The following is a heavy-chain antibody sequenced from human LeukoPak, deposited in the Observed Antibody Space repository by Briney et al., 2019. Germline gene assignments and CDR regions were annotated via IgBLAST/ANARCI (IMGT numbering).Heavy chain of an antibody. CDR2: MNPNSGNT. J-gene: IGHJ4*02. CDR3: ARGRDDFWSGYYYFDY. CDR1: GYTFTSYD. Sequence: GASVKVSCKASGYTFTSYDINWVRQATGQGLEWMGWMNPNSGNTGYAQKFQGRVTMTRNTSISTAYMELSSLRSEDTAVYYCARGRDDFWSGYYYFDYWGQGTLVTVSS. D-gene: IGHD3-3*01. V-gene: IGHV1-8*01.